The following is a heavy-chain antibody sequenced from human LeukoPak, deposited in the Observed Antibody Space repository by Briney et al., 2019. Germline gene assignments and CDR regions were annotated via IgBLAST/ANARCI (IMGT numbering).Heavy chain of an antibody. J-gene: IGHJ3*02. V-gene: IGHV3-74*01. Sequence: GGSLRLSCAASGFTFSSYWMHWVRQAPGKGLVWVSRINSDGSSTSYADSVKGRFTISRDNAKNTLYLQMNGLRAEDTAVYYCARALYYYDSSGYYLDGDDAFDIWGQGTMVTVSS. D-gene: IGHD3-22*01. CDR3: ARALYYYDSSGYYLDGDDAFDI. CDR1: GFTFSSYW. CDR2: INSDGSST.